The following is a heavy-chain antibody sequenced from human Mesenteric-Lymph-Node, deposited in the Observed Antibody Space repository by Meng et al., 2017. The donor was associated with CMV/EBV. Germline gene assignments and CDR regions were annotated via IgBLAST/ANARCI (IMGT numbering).Heavy chain of an antibody. Sequence: GGSLRLSCAASGFTLTNAWMSWVRQAPGKGLEWLSHISTGGSSIYYADSVKGRFSISRDNARSSRYLQLNNLRAEDTGIYYCATYGLDFWSGNYAFEIWGRGTKVTVSS. D-gene: IGHD3-3*01. V-gene: IGHV3-11*04. J-gene: IGHJ3*02. CDR3: ATYGLDFWSGNYAFEI. CDR2: ISTGGSSI. CDR1: GFTLTNAW.